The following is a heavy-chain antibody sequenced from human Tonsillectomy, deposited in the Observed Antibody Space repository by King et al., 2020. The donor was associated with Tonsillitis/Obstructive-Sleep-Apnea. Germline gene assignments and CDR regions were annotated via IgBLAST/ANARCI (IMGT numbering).Heavy chain of an antibody. D-gene: IGHD3-3*01. CDR1: GFTFSSYA. J-gene: IGHJ4*02. Sequence: VQLVESGGGLVQPGGSLRLSCAASGFTFSSYAMSWVRQAPGKGLEWVSAISGSGGSTYYADSVKGRFTISRDNSKNTLYLQMNSLRAEDTAVYYCAKDQSGNDFWSGYYTDFDYWGQGTLVTVSS. CDR2: ISGSGGST. CDR3: AKDQSGNDFWSGYYTDFDY. V-gene: IGHV3-23*04.